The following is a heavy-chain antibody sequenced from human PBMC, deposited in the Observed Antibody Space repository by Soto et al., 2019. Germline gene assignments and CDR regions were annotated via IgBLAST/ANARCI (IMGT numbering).Heavy chain of an antibody. V-gene: IGHV3-30-3*01. CDR2: ISYDGSNK. CDR3: ARRIQPYYFDY. CDR1: GFTFSSYA. J-gene: IGHJ4*02. Sequence: QVQLVESGGGVVQPGRSLRLSCAASGFTFSSYAMHWVRQAPGKGLEWVAVISYDGSNKYYADSVKGRFTISRDNSKNTRYRQMNSLRAEDTAVYYCARRIQPYYFDYWGQGTLVTVSS. D-gene: IGHD5-18*01.